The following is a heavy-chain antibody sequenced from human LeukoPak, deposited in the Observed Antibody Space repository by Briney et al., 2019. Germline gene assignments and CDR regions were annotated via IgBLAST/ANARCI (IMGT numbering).Heavy chain of an antibody. CDR2: ISAYNGNT. CDR1: GYTFTSYG. V-gene: IGHV1-18*01. J-gene: IGHJ6*03. CDR3: ARSDSSGRYGGYYYYYMDV. D-gene: IGHD6-19*01. Sequence: ASVKVSCKASGYTFTSYGFTWVRQAPGQGLEWMGWISAYNGNTNYAQKLQGRVTMTTDTSTGTAYMELRSLRSDDTAVYYCARSDSSGRYGGYYYYYMDVWGKGTTVTVSS.